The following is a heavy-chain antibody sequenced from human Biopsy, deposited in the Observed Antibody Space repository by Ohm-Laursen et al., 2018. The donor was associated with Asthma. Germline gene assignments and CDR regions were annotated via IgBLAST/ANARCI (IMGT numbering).Heavy chain of an antibody. CDR1: GFTFSSYG. D-gene: IGHD2-2*01. CDR3: ARGGLGYCSSTSCYQNYYYGMDA. J-gene: IGHJ6*02. Sequence: SLRLSCTASGFTFSSYGMHWVRQAPGEGLEWVAVIWYDGSNKYYADSVKGRFTISRDNSKNTLYLQMNSLRAEDTAVYYCARGGLGYCSSTSCYQNYYYGMDAWGQGTTVTVSS. CDR2: IWYDGSNK. V-gene: IGHV3-33*01.